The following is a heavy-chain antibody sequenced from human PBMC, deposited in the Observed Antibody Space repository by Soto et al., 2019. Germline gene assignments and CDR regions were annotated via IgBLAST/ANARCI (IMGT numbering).Heavy chain of an antibody. D-gene: IGHD3-22*01. CDR2: IWYDGSNK. CDR1: GFTFSSYG. Sequence: GGSLRLSCAASGFTFSSYGMHWVRQAPGKGLEWVAVIWYDGSNKYYADSVKGRFTISRDNSKNTLYLQMSSLRVDDTAVYYCGRVSPQGSSGYYFDYWGQGTLVTVSS. CDR3: GRVSPQGSSGYYFDY. J-gene: IGHJ4*02. V-gene: IGHV3-33*01.